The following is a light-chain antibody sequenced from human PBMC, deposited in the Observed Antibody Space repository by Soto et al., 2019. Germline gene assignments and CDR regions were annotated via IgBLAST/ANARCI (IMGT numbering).Light chain of an antibody. CDR2: AAS. V-gene: IGKV1-12*01. CDR3: QQANSYPPGFT. Sequence: DIQMTQSPSSVSASVGDRVTITCRASQGFSSWLAWYQQKPGKAPKLLIYAASSLQSGVPSRFSGSGSGTDFALTISSRQPEDFATYYCQQANSYPPGFTFGPGTNVDIK. J-gene: IGKJ3*01. CDR1: QGFSSW.